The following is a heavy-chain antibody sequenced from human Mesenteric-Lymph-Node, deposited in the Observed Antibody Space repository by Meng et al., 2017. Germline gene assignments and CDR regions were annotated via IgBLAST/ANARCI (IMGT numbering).Heavy chain of an antibody. Sequence: SGPTLVKPTQTLTLTCTFSGFSLSTSGMCVSWVRQPPGKALEWLALIDWDDDKYYSTSLKTRLTISKDTSKNQVVLTMTNMDPVDTATYYCAHSANFNYYDSNYAFDIWGQGTMVTVSS. CDR1: GFSLSTSGMC. J-gene: IGHJ3*02. CDR2: IDWDDDK. V-gene: IGHV2-70*12. CDR3: AHSANFNYYDSNYAFDI. D-gene: IGHD3-22*01.